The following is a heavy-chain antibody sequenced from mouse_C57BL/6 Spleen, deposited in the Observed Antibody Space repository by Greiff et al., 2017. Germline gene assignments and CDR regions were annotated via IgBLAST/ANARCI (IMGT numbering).Heavy chain of an antibody. CDR2: IYPGDGDT. V-gene: IGHV1-82*01. CDR1: GYAFSSSW. J-gene: IGHJ4*01. CDR3: APADAMDC. Sequence: QVQLQQSGPELVKPGASVKISCKASGYAFSSSWMNWVKQRPGKGLEWIGRIYPGDGDTNYNGKFKGKATLTADKSSSTAYMQLSSLTSEDSAVYFCAPADAMDCWGQGTSVTVSS.